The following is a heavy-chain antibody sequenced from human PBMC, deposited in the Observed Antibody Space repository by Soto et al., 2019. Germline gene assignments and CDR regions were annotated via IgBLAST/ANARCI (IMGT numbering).Heavy chain of an antibody. V-gene: IGHV4-30-2*01. J-gene: IGHJ5*02. CDR1: GGSISSGGYS. CDR2: IYHSGST. Sequence: QLQLQESGSGLVKPSQTLSLTCAVSGGSISSGGYSWSWIRQPPGKGLEWIGYIYHSGSTYYNPSLTSRVPLSVDRSRNPFALKLGSVTAADTAVYYCASRYYDILTGSHWFDPWGQGTLVTVSS. D-gene: IGHD3-9*01. CDR3: ASRYYDILTGSHWFDP.